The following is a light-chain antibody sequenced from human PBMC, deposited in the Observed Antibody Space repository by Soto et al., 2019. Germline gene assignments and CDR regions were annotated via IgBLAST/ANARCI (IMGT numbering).Light chain of an antibody. CDR1: QSVSSSY. CDR2: GAS. V-gene: IGKV3-20*01. CDR3: QQYGTSPPGT. Sequence: TQSPSSLSASVGDRVTITCRASQSVSSSYLAWYQQKPGQAPRLLIYGASSRATGIPDRSSGSGSGTDFTLTISRLEPEDFAVYYCQQYGTSPPGTFGQGTKVDIK. J-gene: IGKJ1*01.